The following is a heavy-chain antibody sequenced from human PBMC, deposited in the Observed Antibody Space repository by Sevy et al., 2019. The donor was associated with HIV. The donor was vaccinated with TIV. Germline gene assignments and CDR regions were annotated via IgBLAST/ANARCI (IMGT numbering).Heavy chain of an antibody. CDR3: AKERSESYSGH. J-gene: IGHJ4*02. V-gene: IGHV3-23*01. D-gene: IGHD1-26*01. CDR1: GFTFSSYA. CDR2: ISDSGGRT. Sequence: GGSLRLSCAASGFTFSSYAMSWVRQAPVKGLEWVSAISDSGGRTYYADSVKGRFTISRDNYKNTLYLQMNTLRVEDTAVYYCAKERSESYSGHWGQGTLVTVSS.